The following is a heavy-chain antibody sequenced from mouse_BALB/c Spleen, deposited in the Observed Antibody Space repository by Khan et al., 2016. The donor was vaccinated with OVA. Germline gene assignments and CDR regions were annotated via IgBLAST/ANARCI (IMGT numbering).Heavy chain of an antibody. CDR2: ISYSGST. J-gene: IGHJ4*01. CDR1: GYSITSNYA. D-gene: IGHD1-1*01. CDR3: ARGNYYGYAMDY. V-gene: IGHV3-2*02. Sequence: ESGPGLVKPSQSLSLTCTVTGYSITSNYAWNWIRQFPGNKLEWMGYISYSGSTSYNPSLKSRIHITRDTSKNQFFLQLNSVTTEDTATYYCARGNYYGYAMDYWGQGTSVTVSS.